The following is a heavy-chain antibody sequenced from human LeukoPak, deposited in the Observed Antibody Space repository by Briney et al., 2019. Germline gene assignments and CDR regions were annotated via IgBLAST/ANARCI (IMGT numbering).Heavy chain of an antibody. CDR1: GGSISSHY. Sequence: SETLSLTCTVSGGSISSHYWSWIRQPPGKGLEWIGYIYYSGSTNYNPSLKSRVTISVDTSKNQFSLKLSSVTAADTAVYYCARGPVRGRYFDLWGRGTLVTVSS. CDR3: ARGPVRGRYFDL. CDR2: IYYSGST. V-gene: IGHV4-59*11. J-gene: IGHJ2*01. D-gene: IGHD3-10*01.